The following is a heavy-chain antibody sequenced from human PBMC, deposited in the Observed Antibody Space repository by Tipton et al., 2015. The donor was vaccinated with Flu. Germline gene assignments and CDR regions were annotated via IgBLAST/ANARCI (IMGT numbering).Heavy chain of an antibody. J-gene: IGHJ4*02. D-gene: IGHD5-18*01. V-gene: IGHV4-39*07. CDR2: IYYGGST. Sequence: TLSLTCSASGASFSSIGHYWGWIRQSPGKGLEWIGTIYYGGSTYYNPSLKSRVTISLDMSKSQFSLQLTSVTAADTAVYFCAREHGYHVFWGQGKLVTVSS. CDR3: AREHGYHVF. CDR1: GASFSSIGHY.